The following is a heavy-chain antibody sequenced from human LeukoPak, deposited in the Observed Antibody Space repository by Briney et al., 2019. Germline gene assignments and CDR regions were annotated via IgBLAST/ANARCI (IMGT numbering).Heavy chain of an antibody. CDR3: ARDKVATPTTLAFDP. CDR2: MNPNSGNT. D-gene: IGHD5-12*01. V-gene: IGHV1-8*01. CDR1: GYTFTSYD. J-gene: IGHJ5*02. Sequence: ASVKVSCKASGYTFTSYDINWVRQATGQGLEWMGWMNPNSGNTGYAQKFQGRVTMTRNTSISTAYMELSSLRSDDTAVYYCARDKVATPTTLAFDPWGQGTLVTVSS.